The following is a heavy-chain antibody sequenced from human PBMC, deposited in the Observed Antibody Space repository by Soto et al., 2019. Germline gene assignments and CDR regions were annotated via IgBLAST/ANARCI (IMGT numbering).Heavy chain of an antibody. CDR3: ARGVSSYCSGGSCYSDYYYYMDV. V-gene: IGHV3-33*01. CDR2: RWYDGSNK. Sequence: GGSLRLSCAASGFTFSSYGMHWVRQAPGKGLEWVAVRWYDGSNKYYADSWKGRFTISRDNSKNTLYLQMNSLRAEDTAVYYCARGVSSYCSGGSCYSDYYYYMDVWGKGTTVTASS. CDR1: GFTFSSYG. D-gene: IGHD2-15*01. J-gene: IGHJ6*03.